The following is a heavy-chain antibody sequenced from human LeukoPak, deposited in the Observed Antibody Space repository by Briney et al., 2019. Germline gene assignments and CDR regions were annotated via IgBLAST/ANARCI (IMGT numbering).Heavy chain of an antibody. Sequence: PSETLSLTCTVSGGSISSSSYYWGWIRQPPGKGLEWIGSIYFSGSIYYNPSLRSRVTVSVDTSKNQFSLKLSSVTAADTAVYYCASRRMSGWYYFDYWGQGTLVTVSS. CDR3: ASRRMSGWYYFDY. CDR1: GGSISSSSYY. V-gene: IGHV4-39*01. CDR2: IYFSGSI. D-gene: IGHD6-19*01. J-gene: IGHJ4*02.